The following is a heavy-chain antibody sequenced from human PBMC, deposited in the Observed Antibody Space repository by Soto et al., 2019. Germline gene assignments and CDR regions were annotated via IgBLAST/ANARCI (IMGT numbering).Heavy chain of an antibody. V-gene: IGHV3-23*01. J-gene: IGHJ3*01. Sequence: GGSLRLSCAASGFIFRSHAMSWVRQAPGKGLEWVSAISGSGGGTYYADSVKGRFTISRDNSKNTLYLQMNSLRAEDTAVYYCAKDRYYDYWSGHTPTGAFDVWGQGTMVTVSS. CDR1: GFIFRSHA. D-gene: IGHD3-3*01. CDR3: AKDRYYDYWSGHTPTGAFDV. CDR2: ISGSGGGT.